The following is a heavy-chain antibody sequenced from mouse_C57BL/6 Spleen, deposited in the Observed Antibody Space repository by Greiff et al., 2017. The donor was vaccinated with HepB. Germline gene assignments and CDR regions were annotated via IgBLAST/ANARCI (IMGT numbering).Heavy chain of an antibody. CDR1: GFSLTSYG. D-gene: IGHD1-1*01. J-gene: IGHJ1*03. V-gene: IGHV2-5*01. CDR2: IWRGGST. CDR3: AKDYYGSSNYWYFDV. Sequence: QVQLQQSGPGLVQPSQSLSITCTVSGFSLTSYGVHWVRQSPGKGLEWLGVIWRGGSTDYNAAFMSRLSITKDNSKSQVFFKMNSLQADDTAIYYCAKDYYGSSNYWYFDVWGTGTTVTVSS.